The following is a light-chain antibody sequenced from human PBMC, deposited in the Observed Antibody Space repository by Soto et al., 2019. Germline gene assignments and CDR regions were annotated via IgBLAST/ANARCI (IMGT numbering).Light chain of an antibody. CDR2: GAS. J-gene: IGKJ2*01. CDR1: QSVSSN. Sequence: EIVMTQSPATLSVSPGERVTLSCRAGQSVSSNLAWYQQKPGQAPRLLIYGASTRATGIPARFSGSGSGTEFTLTISSLPSEDFAVYYCQQYNNWPPYTFGQGTKLEIK. V-gene: IGKV3-15*01. CDR3: QQYNNWPPYT.